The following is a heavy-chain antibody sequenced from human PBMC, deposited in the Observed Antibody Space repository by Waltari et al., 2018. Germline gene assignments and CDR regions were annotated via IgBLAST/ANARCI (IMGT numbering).Heavy chain of an antibody. CDR2: IIPIFGTA. CDR1: GGTFSSYP. D-gene: IGHD3-16*01. CDR3: ARDTEKRRGRYYFDY. Sequence: QVQLVQSGAEVKKPGSSVKVSCKASGGTFSSYPISWVRQPPGQGLEWMGGIIPIFGTANYAQKFQGRVTITADESTSTAYMELSSLRSEDTAVYYCARDTEKRRGRYYFDYWGQGTLVTVSS. V-gene: IGHV1-69*12. J-gene: IGHJ4*02.